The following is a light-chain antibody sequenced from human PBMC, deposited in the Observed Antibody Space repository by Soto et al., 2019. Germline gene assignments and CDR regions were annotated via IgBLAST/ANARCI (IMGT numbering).Light chain of an antibody. J-gene: IGKJ3*01. CDR1: QPISDW. CDR3: QQYTEFPPT. V-gene: IGKV1D-16*01. Sequence: DIQMTQSPSSLSASVGDRITITCRASQPISDWVAWYQQKPQRAPKPLIYAASTLESGVPSRFSGGASGTDFTPTISGLQPEDFATYYCQQYTEFPPTFGPGTKVDIK. CDR2: AAS.